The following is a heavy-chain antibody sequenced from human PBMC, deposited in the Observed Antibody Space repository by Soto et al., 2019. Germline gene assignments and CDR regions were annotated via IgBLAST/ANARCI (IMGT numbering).Heavy chain of an antibody. CDR1: GGSISSYY. Sequence: QVQLQESGPGLVKPSETLSLTCTVSGGSISSYYWSWVRQPPGKGLEWIGYIHYSGSTNYNPSLKSRVTISVDTSKNQFSLKLSSVTAADTAVYYCARRSHVGDFDYWGQGTLVTVSS. V-gene: IGHV4-59*01. CDR3: ARRSHVGDFDY. CDR2: IHYSGST. D-gene: IGHD3-16*01. J-gene: IGHJ4*02.